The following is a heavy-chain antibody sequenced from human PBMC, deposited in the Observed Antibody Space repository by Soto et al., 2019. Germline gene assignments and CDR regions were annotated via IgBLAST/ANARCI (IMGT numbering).Heavy chain of an antibody. CDR1: GGSISSGGYY. D-gene: IGHD3-22*01. CDR2: IYYSGST. V-gene: IGHV4-31*03. J-gene: IGHJ4*02. CDR3: ARDRSGYYFYL. Sequence: PSETLSLTCTVSGGSISSGGYYWSWIRQHPGKGLEWIGYIYYSGSTYYNPSLKSRVTISVDTSKNQFSLKLSSVTAADTAVYYCARDRSGYYFYLWGQGTLVTVSS.